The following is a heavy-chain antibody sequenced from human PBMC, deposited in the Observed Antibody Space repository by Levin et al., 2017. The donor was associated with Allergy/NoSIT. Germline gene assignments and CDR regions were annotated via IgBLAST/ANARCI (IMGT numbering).Heavy chain of an antibody. J-gene: IGHJ4*02. Sequence: MAGGSLRLSCTVSGGSFITSSYFWAWIRQPPGKGLEWLGSIYYSGTTYYNPSLKSRLTISIDTSTNQFSLKLRSVTAADTAVYYCARHTALLWFEELVFDSWGQGNLVAVSS. CDR1: GGSFITSSYF. CDR3: ARHTALLWFEELVFDS. V-gene: IGHV4-39*01. CDR2: IYYSGTT. D-gene: IGHD3-10*01.